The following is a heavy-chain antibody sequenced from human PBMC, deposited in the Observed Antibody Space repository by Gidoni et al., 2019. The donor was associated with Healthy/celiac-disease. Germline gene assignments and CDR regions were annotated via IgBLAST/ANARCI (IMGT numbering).Heavy chain of an antibody. J-gene: IGHJ4*02. CDR2: ISSSSSYI. CDR3: ARGTSAALRPFDY. CDR1: VFTFSSYS. Sequence: EVQLVESGGGLVKPGGSLRLSCAASVFTFSSYSMNWVRQAPGKGLEWVSSISSSSSYIYYADSVKGRFTISRDNAKNSLYLQMNSLRAEDTAVYYCARGTSAALRPFDYWGQGTLVTVSS. V-gene: IGHV3-21*01. D-gene: IGHD6-13*01.